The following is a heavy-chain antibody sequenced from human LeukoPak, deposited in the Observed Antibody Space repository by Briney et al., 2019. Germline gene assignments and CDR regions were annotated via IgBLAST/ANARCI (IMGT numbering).Heavy chain of an antibody. CDR1: GVSINSSNSY. Sequence: SETLSLTCTVSGVSINSSNSYWGWIRQPPGKGLEWIGSIYYSGNTYYNASLKSQVSISIDTSKNQFSLRLTSVTAADTAVYYCARQTGSGLFILPGGQGTLVTVSS. CDR3: ARQTGSGLFILP. D-gene: IGHD3/OR15-3a*01. CDR2: IYYSGNT. V-gene: IGHV4-39*01. J-gene: IGHJ4*02.